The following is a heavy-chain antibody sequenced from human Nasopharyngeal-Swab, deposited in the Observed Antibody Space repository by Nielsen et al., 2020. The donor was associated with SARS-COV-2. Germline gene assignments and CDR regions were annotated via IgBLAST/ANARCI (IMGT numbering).Heavy chain of an antibody. J-gene: IGHJ4*02. CDR3: TREGIVVVVAATDRFDY. Sequence: GESLKISCTASGFTFGDYAMSWFRQAPGKGLEWVGFIRSKAYGGTTEYAASVKGRFTISRDESKSIAYLQMNSLKTEDTAVYYCTREGIVVVVAATDRFDYWGQGTLVTVSS. V-gene: IGHV3-49*03. CDR1: GFTFGDYA. CDR2: IRSKAYGGTT. D-gene: IGHD2-15*01.